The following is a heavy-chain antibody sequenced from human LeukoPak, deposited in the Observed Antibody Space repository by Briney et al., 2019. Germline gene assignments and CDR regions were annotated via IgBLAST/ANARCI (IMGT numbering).Heavy chain of an antibody. CDR3: TSTLSYSSSH. D-gene: IGHD6-6*01. CDR1: GFTFSGSA. V-gene: IGHV3-73*01. J-gene: IGHJ4*02. Sequence: GGSLRLSCAASGFTFSGSAMHWVRQASGKGLEWVGRIRSKANSYATAYAASVKGRFTISRDDSKNTAYLRMNSLKTEDTAVYYCTSTLSYSSSHWGQGTLVTVSS. CDR2: IRSKANSYAT.